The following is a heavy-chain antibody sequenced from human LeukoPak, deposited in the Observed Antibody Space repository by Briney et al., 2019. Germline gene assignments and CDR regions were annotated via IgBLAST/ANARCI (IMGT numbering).Heavy chain of an antibody. D-gene: IGHD3-22*01. CDR2: ISYDRSNK. J-gene: IGHJ4*02. CDR3: AKDPRYYDSSGYYYYFDY. Sequence: GGSLRLSCAASGFTFSSYAMHWVRQAPGKGLEWVAVISYDRSNKYYADSVKGRFTISRDNSKNTLYLQMNSLRAEDTAVYYCAKDPRYYDSSGYYYYFDYWGQGTLVTVSS. V-gene: IGHV3-30-3*01. CDR1: GFTFSSYA.